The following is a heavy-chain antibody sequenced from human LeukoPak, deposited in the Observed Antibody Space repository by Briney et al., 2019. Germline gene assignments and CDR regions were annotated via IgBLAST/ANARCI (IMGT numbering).Heavy chain of an antibody. Sequence: GSLRPSCAASGFTFSSYAMHWVRQAPGKGLEWVAVISYDGSNKYYADSVKGRFTISRDNSKNTLYLQMNSLRAEDTAVYYCARDQTSYYYGSGSWAQYYYYGMDVWGQGATVTVSS. CDR3: ARDQTSYYYGSGSWAQYYYYGMDV. CDR1: GFTFSSYA. V-gene: IGHV3-30*04. CDR2: ISYDGSNK. D-gene: IGHD3-10*01. J-gene: IGHJ6*02.